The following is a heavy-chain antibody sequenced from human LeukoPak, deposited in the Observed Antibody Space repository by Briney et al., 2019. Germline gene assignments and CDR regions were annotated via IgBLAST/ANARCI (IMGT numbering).Heavy chain of an antibody. D-gene: IGHD4-17*01. CDR2: IYTSGST. V-gene: IGHV4-4*07. CDR1: GGSSTSYY. Sequence: PSETLSLTCTVSGGSSTSYYWSWIRQPAGKGLEWIGRIYTSGSTNYNPSLKSRVTMSVDTSKNQFSLKLSSVTAADTALYYCARDNYYGDFAHWGQGTLVTVSS. CDR3: ARDNYYGDFAH. J-gene: IGHJ5*02.